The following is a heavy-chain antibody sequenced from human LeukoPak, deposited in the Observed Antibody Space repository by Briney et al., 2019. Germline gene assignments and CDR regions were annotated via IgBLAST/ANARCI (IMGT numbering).Heavy chain of an antibody. Sequence: PSETLSLTCTVSGGSISSHYWSWIRQPPGKGLEWIGNIYYSGSTNYNPSLKSRLTISLDTSKNQFSLKLSSVAAADTAVYYCARHTETGSNAAFDIWGQGTTVTASS. V-gene: IGHV4-59*08. D-gene: IGHD1-1*01. CDR3: ARHTETGSNAAFDI. J-gene: IGHJ3*02. CDR2: IYYSGST. CDR1: GGSISSHY.